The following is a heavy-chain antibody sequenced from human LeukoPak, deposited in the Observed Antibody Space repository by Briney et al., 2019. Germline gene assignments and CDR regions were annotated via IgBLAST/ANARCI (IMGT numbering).Heavy chain of an antibody. D-gene: IGHD6-25*01. Sequence: GGSLRLSCAASGFTFSSYAMHWVRQAPGKGLEWVAVISYDGSNKYYADSVKGRFTISRDNSKNTLYLQMNSLRAEDTAVYYCAREAIAAARRWKYYGMDVWGQGTTVTVS. CDR2: ISYDGSNK. J-gene: IGHJ6*02. CDR3: AREAIAAARRWKYYGMDV. V-gene: IGHV3-30*14. CDR1: GFTFSSYA.